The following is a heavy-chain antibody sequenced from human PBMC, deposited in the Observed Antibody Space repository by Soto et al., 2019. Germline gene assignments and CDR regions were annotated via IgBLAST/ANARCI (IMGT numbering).Heavy chain of an antibody. CDR1: GYTFTTYG. CDR2: INGYNGNA. J-gene: IGHJ6*02. CDR3: ARMGDVPYYCYGMDV. Sequence: QVQLVQSGAEVKKPGASVTVSCKASGYTFTTYGVSWVRQAPGQGLEWLGWINGYNGNAKYAENLQGRVTMTTDTAPNTGYMELRRLRSDDTAVYYCARMGDVPYYCYGMDVWGQGTTVTVSS. V-gene: IGHV1-18*01. D-gene: IGHD3-16*01.